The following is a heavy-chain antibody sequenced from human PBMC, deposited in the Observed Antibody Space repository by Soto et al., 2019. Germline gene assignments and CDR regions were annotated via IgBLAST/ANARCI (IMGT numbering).Heavy chain of an antibody. J-gene: IGHJ6*02. Sequence: GGSLRLSCAASGFTFSSYAMHWVRQAPGKGLEWVAVISYDGSNKYYADSVKGRFTISRDNSKNALYLQMNSLRAEDTAVYYCARMAVAGIDGMDVWGQGTTVTVSS. CDR3: ARMAVAGIDGMDV. V-gene: IGHV3-30-3*01. CDR1: GFTFSSYA. CDR2: ISYDGSNK. D-gene: IGHD6-19*01.